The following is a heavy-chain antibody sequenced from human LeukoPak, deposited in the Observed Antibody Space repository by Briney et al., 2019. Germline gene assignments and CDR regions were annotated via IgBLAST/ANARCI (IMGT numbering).Heavy chain of an antibody. CDR3: ARYGSGSSYLDY. CDR2: INHSGST. Sequence: SETLSLTCVVYGGSFSGYYWSWIRQPPGKGLEWIGEINHSGSTNYNPSLKSRVTISVDTSKNQFSLKLSSVTAADTAVYYCARYGSGSSYLDYWGQGTLVTVSS. V-gene: IGHV4-34*01. CDR1: GGSFSGYY. D-gene: IGHD3-10*01. J-gene: IGHJ4*02.